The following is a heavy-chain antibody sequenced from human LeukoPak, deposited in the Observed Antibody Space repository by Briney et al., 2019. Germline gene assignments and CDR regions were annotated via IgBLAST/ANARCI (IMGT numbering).Heavy chain of an antibody. J-gene: IGHJ4*02. CDR1: GYTFTAYG. CDR2: ISANNGNT. D-gene: IGHD3-16*01. CDR3: SRDDGPFGGVRFDH. Sequence: ASVKVSCKASGYTFTAYGISWVRQAPGQGLEWMGWISANNGNTNYTQKVQGRVTMTRDTTTSTAYMELRSLRYDDTAVYYCSRDDGPFGGVRFDHWGQGTLVTVSS. V-gene: IGHV1-18*01.